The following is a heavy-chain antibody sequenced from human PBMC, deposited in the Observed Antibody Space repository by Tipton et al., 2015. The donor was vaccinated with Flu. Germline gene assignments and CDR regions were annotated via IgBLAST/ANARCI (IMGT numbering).Heavy chain of an antibody. CDR2: IYYSGST. V-gene: IGHV4-59*01. Sequence: TLSLTCIVSGGSISSYYWSWIRQPPGKGLEWIGYIYYSGSTNYNPSLKSRVTISVDTSKNQFSLKLSSVTAADTAVYYCARAPESRTHDYGDAPDHWGQGTLVTVSS. J-gene: IGHJ4*02. CDR3: ARAPESRTHDYGDAPDH. CDR1: GGSISSYY. D-gene: IGHD4-17*01.